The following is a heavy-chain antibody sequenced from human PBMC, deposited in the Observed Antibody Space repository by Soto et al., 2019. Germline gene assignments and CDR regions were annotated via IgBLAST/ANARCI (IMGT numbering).Heavy chain of an antibody. D-gene: IGHD3-22*01. CDR2: FDPEDGET. CDR3: APRRSYYDSNLFDY. V-gene: IGHV1-24*01. Sequence: GASVKVSCKVSGYTLTELSMHWVRQAPGKGLEWMGGFDPEDGETIYAQKFQGRVTMTEDTSTDTAYMELSSLRSEDTAVYYCAPRRSYYDSNLFDYWGQGTLVTVSS. CDR1: GYTLTELS. J-gene: IGHJ4*02.